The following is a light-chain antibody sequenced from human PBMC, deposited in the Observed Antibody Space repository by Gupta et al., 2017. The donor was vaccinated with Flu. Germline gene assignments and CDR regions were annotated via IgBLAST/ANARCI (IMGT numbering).Light chain of an antibody. J-gene: IGLJ1*01. CDR3: AAWDDSLNGYV. CDR1: SSNIGSNT. CDR2: SNI. V-gene: IGLV1-44*01. Sequence: QSVLTQPPSASGTPGQRVTISCSGSSSNIGSNTVNWYQQLPGMAPKLLIYSNIQRPSGVPDRVSGSKSGTSASLAISGLQSEDEADYYCAAWDDSLNGYVFGTGTKVTVL.